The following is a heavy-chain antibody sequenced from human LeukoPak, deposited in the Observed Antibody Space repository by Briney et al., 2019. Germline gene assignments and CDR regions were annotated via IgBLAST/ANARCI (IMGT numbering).Heavy chain of an antibody. CDR2: ISGSGGST. CDR3: ASGSGSYRTPYYYMDV. Sequence: GGSLRLSCAASGFIFSSCAMSWVRQAPGKGLEWVSTISGSGGSTYYADSVKGRFTISRDNSKNTLYLQMNSLRAEDTAVYYCASGSGSYRTPYYYMDVWGTGTTVTVSS. J-gene: IGHJ6*03. D-gene: IGHD3-10*01. V-gene: IGHV3-23*01. CDR1: GFIFSSCA.